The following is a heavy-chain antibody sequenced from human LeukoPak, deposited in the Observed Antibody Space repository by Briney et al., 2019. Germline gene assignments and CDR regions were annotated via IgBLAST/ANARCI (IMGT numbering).Heavy chain of an antibody. CDR1: GYTFTSYA. CDR2: INAGNGNT. CDR3: ARDKSDSSGWYYYYYCMDV. J-gene: IGHJ6*03. Sequence: ASVNVSCKASGYTFTSYAMHWVRQAPGQRLEWMGWINAGNGNTKYSQDFQGRVTITRDTSASTAYMELSSLRSEDMAVYYCARDKSDSSGWYYYYYCMDVWGKGTTVTVSS. V-gene: IGHV1-3*03. D-gene: IGHD6-19*01.